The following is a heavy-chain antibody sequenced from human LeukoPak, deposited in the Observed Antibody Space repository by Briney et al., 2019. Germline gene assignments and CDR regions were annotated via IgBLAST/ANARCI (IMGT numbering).Heavy chain of an antibody. V-gene: IGHV3-23*01. J-gene: IGHJ4*02. Sequence: GSLRLSCAASGFTFRGYAMSWVRQAPGKGLEWVSAISSSGGDTYYADSVKGRFTMSRDMAKDTLYLQMNSLRAEDTAVYYCAKDLKAVLFAYFDYWGQGTLVTVSS. CDR2: ISSSGGDT. CDR1: GFTFRGYA. CDR3: AKDLKAVLFAYFDY. D-gene: IGHD3-16*01.